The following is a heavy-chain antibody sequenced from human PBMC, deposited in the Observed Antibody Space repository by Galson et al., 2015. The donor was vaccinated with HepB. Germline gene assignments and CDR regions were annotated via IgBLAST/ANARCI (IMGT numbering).Heavy chain of an antibody. J-gene: IGHJ5*02. CDR2: INTNTGNP. CDR1: GYTFTSYA. D-gene: IGHD2-21*02. Sequence: SCKASGYTFTSYAMNWVRQAPGQGLEWMGWINTNTGNPTYAQGFTGRFVFSLDTSVSTAYLQISSLKAEDTAVYYCARSQCGGDCYSEDWFDPWGQGTLVTVSS. V-gene: IGHV7-4-1*02. CDR3: ARSQCGGDCYSEDWFDP.